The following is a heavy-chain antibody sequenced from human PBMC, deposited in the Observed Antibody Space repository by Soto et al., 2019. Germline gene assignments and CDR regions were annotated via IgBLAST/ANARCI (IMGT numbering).Heavy chain of an antibody. V-gene: IGHV4-30-2*01. CDR2: IYHSGST. CDR1: GGSISSGGYS. J-gene: IGHJ6*02. CDR3: ARARLEVGAKLGYYGMDV. D-gene: IGHD1-26*01. Sequence: KPSETLSLTCAVSGGSISSGGYSWSWIRQPPGKGLEWIGYIYHSGSTYYNPSLKSRVTISVDRSKNQFSLKLSSVTAADTAVYYCARARLEVGAKLGYYGMDVWGQGTTVTVSS.